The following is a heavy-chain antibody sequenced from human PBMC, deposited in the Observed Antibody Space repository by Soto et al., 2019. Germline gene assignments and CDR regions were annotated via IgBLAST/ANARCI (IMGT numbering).Heavy chain of an antibody. CDR2: ISWNSDHI. D-gene: IGHD2-2*01. J-gene: IGHJ4*02. CDR1: GFTFDDYA. CDR3: AKGHTRGPPASHFDY. V-gene: IGHV3-9*01. Sequence: EVQLVESGGGLVQPGRSLRLSCAASGFTFDDYAMHWVRQAPGKGLEWVSGISWNSDHIGYADSVKGRFTISRDNAXXFLYLQMNSLRVDDTALYYCAKGHTRGPPASHFDYWGQGTLVTVSS.